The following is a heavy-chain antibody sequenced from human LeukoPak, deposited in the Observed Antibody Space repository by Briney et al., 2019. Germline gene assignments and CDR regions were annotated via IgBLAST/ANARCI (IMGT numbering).Heavy chain of an antibody. CDR2: IYYSGST. V-gene: IGHV4-30-4*01. D-gene: IGHD2-2*01. Sequence: SETLSLTCTVSGGSISSGDYYWSWIRQPPGKGLEWIGYIYYSGSTYYNPSLKSRVTISVDTSKNQFSLKLSSVTAADTAVYYCVRELEVVPSRPQYYFDYWGQGTLVTVSS. J-gene: IGHJ4*02. CDR1: GGSISSGDYY. CDR3: VRELEVVPSRPQYYFDY.